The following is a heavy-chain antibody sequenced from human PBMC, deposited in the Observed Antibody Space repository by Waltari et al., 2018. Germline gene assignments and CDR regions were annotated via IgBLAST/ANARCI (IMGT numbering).Heavy chain of an antibody. CDR1: GYTFVTYA. D-gene: IGHD3-22*01. Sequence: QVQLVQSGSELKRPGASVKVSCKASGYTFVTYALHWVRQAPGQGLEWMGWIHTTTGKPPYAQGFTGRFVFSMDTSVSTAYLQINSLDAEDTAVYYCARSHYYDTLGYYDYWGQGTLVTVSS. V-gene: IGHV7-4-1*02. CDR3: ARSHYYDTLGYYDY. CDR2: IHTTTGKP. J-gene: IGHJ4*02.